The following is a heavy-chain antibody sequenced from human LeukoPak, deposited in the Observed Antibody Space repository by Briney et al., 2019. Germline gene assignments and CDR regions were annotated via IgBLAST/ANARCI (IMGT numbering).Heavy chain of an antibody. CDR3: AKDPQYYSGSGSN. CDR2: ISYDGSNK. J-gene: IGHJ4*02. Sequence: GRSLRLSCAASGCIFSSYGMHWVRQAPGKGLEWVAVISYDGSNKYYADSVKGRFTISRDNSKNTLYLQMNSLRTEDTAVYYCAKDPQYYSGSGSNWGQGTLVTVSS. D-gene: IGHD3-10*01. V-gene: IGHV3-30*18. CDR1: GCIFSSYG.